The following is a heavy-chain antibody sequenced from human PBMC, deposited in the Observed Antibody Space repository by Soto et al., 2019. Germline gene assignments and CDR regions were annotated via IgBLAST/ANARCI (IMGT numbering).Heavy chain of an antibody. Sequence: ASVKVSCKASGGTFSSYAISWVRQAPGQGLEWMGGIIPIFGTANYAQKFQGRVTITADESTSTAYMELSSLRSEDTAVYYCARVSHGYSSSWTGWFDPWGQGTLVTVSS. CDR3: ARVSHGYSSSWTGWFDP. CDR2: IIPIFGTA. D-gene: IGHD6-13*01. CDR1: GGTFSSYA. J-gene: IGHJ5*02. V-gene: IGHV1-69*13.